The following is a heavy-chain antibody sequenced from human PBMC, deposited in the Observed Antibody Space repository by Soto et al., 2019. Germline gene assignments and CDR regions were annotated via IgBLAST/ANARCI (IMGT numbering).Heavy chain of an antibody. CDR3: ANSKPLYYDSSGYYYFDY. CDR2: INHSGST. J-gene: IGHJ4*01. CDR1: GGSFSGYY. Sequence: SETLSLTCAVYGGSFSGYYWTWIRQPPGTGLEWIGEINHSGSTNYNPSLKSRVTISVDTSKNQVVLTMTNMDPVDTAKYYCANSKPLYYDSSGYYYFDYWGQAPGSPSPQ. V-gene: IGHV4-34*01. D-gene: IGHD3-22*01.